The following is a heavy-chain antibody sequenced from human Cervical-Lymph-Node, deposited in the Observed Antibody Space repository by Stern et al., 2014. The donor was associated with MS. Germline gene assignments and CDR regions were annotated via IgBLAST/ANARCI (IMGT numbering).Heavy chain of an antibody. Sequence: EVQLVQSGPEVKRPGESLKISCQASGYTFTSYWIGWVRQMPGKGLEWIAIIFPGGSDIRYSPSFQGQVTISADKSSSTAYLQWSNLKASDTAIYYCARQRYFDYWGQGTLVTVSS. CDR1: GYTFTSYW. CDR3: ARQRYFDY. CDR2: IFPGGSDI. V-gene: IGHV5-51*01. J-gene: IGHJ4*02.